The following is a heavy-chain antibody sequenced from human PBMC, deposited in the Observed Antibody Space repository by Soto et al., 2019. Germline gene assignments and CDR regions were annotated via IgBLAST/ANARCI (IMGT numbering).Heavy chain of an antibody. D-gene: IGHD3-3*01. J-gene: IGHJ6*03. CDR1: GFTFDDYA. CDR3: ATGPGVWSGYSYYYYMDV. Sequence: EVQLVESGGGLVQPGRSLRLSCAASGFTFDDYAMHWVRQAPGKGLEWVSGISWNSGSIGYADSVKGRFTISRDNAKNSLYLQMNSLRAEDTALNYCATGPGVWSGYSYYYYMDVWGKGTTVTVSS. CDR2: ISWNSGSI. V-gene: IGHV3-9*01.